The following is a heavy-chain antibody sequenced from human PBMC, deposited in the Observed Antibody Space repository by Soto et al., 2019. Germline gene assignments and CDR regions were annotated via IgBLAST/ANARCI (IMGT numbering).Heavy chain of an antibody. CDR3: AKGSMGYCSSTSCYQTGDYYYGMDV. Sequence: QPGWSLRLSCAASGFTFSSYGMHWVRQAPGKGLEWVAVISYDGSNKCYADSVKGRFTISRDNSKNTLYLQMNSLRAEDTAVYYCAKGSMGYCSSTSCYQTGDYYYGMDVWGQGTTVTVSS. CDR1: GFTFSSYG. D-gene: IGHD2-2*01. J-gene: IGHJ6*02. V-gene: IGHV3-30*18. CDR2: ISYDGSNK.